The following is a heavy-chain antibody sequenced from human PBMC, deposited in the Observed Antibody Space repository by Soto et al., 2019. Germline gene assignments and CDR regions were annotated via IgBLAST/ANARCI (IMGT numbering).Heavy chain of an antibody. CDR2: ISAYNGNT. CDR1: GYTFTSYG. J-gene: IGHJ4*02. D-gene: IGHD3-22*01. CDR3: ATEILSHYYDSSGYYPTPPGY. V-gene: IGHV1-18*01. Sequence: ASVKVSCKASGYTFTSYGISWVRQAPGQGLEWMGWISAYNGNTNYAQKLQGRVTMTTDTSTSTAYMELRSLRSDDTAVYYCATEILSHYYDSSGYYPTPPGYWGQGTLVTVSS.